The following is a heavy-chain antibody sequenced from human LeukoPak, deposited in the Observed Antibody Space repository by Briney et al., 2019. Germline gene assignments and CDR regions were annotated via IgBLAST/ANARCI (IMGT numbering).Heavy chain of an antibody. D-gene: IGHD6-19*01. V-gene: IGHV4-31*03. Sequence: SETLSLTCTVSGGSISSGGYYWSWIRQHPGKGLEWIGYIYYSGSTYYNPSLKSRVTISVDTSKNQFSLKLSSVTAADTAVYYCARGLYSSGWSPYNWFDPWGQGTLVTVSS. J-gene: IGHJ5*02. CDR2: IYYSGST. CDR3: ARGLYSSGWSPYNWFDP. CDR1: GGSISSGGYY.